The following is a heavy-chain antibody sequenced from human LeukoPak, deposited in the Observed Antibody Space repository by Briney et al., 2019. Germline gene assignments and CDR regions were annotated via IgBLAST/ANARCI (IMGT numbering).Heavy chain of an antibody. CDR3: ARAYSERYGLGYYYMDV. CDR1: GFTFSSYE. Sequence: GGSLRLSCAASGFTFSSYEMNWVRQAPGKGLEWVSYISSSGSTIYYADSVKGRFTISRDNAKKSVYLQMNSLRAEDTAVYYCARAYSERYGLGYYYMDVWGKGTTVTVSS. V-gene: IGHV3-48*03. CDR2: ISSSGSTI. J-gene: IGHJ6*03. D-gene: IGHD1-26*01.